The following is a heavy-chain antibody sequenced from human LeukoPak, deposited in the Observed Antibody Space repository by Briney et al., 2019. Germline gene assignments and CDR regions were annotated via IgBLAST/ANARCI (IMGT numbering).Heavy chain of an antibody. CDR2: ISYDGSNK. J-gene: IGHJ4*02. CDR3: ASVSGSYYTFDY. V-gene: IGHV3-30-3*01. Sequence: PGGSLRLSCAASGFTFSSYAMSWVRQAPGKGLGWVAVISYDGSNKYYADSVKGRFTISRDNSKNTLYLQMNSLRAEDTAVYYCASVSGSYYTFDYWGQGTLVTVSS. CDR1: GFTFSSYA. D-gene: IGHD1-26*01.